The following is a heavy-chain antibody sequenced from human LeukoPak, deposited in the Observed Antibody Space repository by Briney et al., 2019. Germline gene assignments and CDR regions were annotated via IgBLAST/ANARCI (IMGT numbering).Heavy chain of an antibody. CDR1: RYTFSKYV. CDR2: ISAYNGKS. D-gene: IGHD5-12*01. CDR3: ARVRNNGFRYVDS. J-gene: IGHJ4*02. Sequence: AAANVSFTASRYTFSKYVIRLVPQAPGQRLEGMGWISAYNGKSNYTQNLHDRVNITTDTTTSTPHLDLRSLRSADPAVPYIARVRNNGFRYVDSWGQGTLVTVSS. V-gene: IGHV1-18*01.